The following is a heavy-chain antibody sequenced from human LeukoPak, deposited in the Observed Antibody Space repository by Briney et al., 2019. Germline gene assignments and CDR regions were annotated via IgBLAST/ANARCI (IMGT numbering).Heavy chain of an antibody. CDR1: GFTFSSYW. CDR2: IESDGSGT. D-gene: IGHD1-14*01. CDR3: AREFRKPSTGD. V-gene: IGHV3-74*01. Sequence: PGGSLRLSCAASGFTFSSYWMHWVRQAPGKGLVWVSRIESDGSGTTYADSVKGRFTISRDNAKNTLYLQMNSLRAEDTAVYFCAREFRKPSTGDWGQGTLVTVSS. J-gene: IGHJ4*02.